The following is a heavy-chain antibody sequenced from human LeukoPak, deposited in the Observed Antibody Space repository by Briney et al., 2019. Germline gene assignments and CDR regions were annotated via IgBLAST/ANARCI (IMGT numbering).Heavy chain of an antibody. CDR1: GFPFSSHW. CDR2: INKDGSEQ. Sequence: QSGGSLRLSCAASGFPFSSHWMTWVRQAPGKGPPWVASINKDGSEQYYVDSAKGRFTISRDNAKNSLSLQVSSLRAEDTAVYYCTRGGATSSWYWFFWGQGTLVSVSS. J-gene: IGHJ4*02. CDR3: TRGGATSSWYWFF. D-gene: IGHD6-13*01. V-gene: IGHV3-7*01.